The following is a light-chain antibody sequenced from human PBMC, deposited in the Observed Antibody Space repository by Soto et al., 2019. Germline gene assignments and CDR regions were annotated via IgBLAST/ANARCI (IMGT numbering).Light chain of an antibody. CDR1: QSVSSSY. CDR3: QQYGSWT. CDR2: GAS. J-gene: IGKJ2*01. V-gene: IGKV3-20*01. Sequence: EIVLTQSPGTLSLSPGERATLSCRASQSVSSSYLAWYQQKPGQAPRLLIYGASSRATGIPDRFSGSGSATDFTLTISRLEPEDFAVYYCQQYGSWTFGQGTKLEIK.